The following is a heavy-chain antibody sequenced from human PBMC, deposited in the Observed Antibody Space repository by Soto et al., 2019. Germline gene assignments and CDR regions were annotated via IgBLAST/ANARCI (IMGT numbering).Heavy chain of an antibody. V-gene: IGHV4-34*01. CDR2: INHSGST. J-gene: IGHJ4*02. CDR3: ARGLDYVVY. Sequence: SETLSLTCAVYGGSFIGYYWNWIRQPPGKGLEWIGEINHSGSTNYNPSLKSRVAISVDTSKNQFSLKLSSVTAADTAVYYCARGLDYVVYWGQGTLVTVSS. CDR1: GGSFIGYY.